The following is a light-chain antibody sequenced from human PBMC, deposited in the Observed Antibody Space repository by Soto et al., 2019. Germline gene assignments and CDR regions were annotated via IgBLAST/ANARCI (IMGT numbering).Light chain of an antibody. Sequence: EIVSTQSPGTLSLSPGERATLSCRASQSVSSSYLAWYRQKPGQAPRLLIYGASSRATGIPDRFSGSGSGTDFTLTISRLEPEDFAVYYCQQYGSSPPRYTFGQGTKLEIK. CDR3: QQYGSSPPRYT. CDR2: GAS. V-gene: IGKV3-20*01. CDR1: QSVSSSY. J-gene: IGKJ2*01.